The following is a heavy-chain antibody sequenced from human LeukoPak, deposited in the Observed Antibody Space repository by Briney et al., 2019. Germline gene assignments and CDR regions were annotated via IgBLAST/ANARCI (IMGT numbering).Heavy chain of an antibody. CDR2: IIPIFGTA. CDR3: ARTNIVVVPAAPVHYGMDV. Sequence: SVKVSCKASGGTFSSYAISWVRQAPGQGLEWMGGIIPIFGTANYAQKFQGRVTITADESTSTAYMELSSLRSEDTAVYYCARTNIVVVPAAPVHYGMDVWGQGTTVTVSS. J-gene: IGHJ6*02. CDR1: GGTFSSYA. V-gene: IGHV1-69*13. D-gene: IGHD2-2*01.